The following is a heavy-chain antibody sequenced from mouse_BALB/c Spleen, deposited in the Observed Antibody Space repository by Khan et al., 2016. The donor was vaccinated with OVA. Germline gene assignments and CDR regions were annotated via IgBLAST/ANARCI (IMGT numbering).Heavy chain of an antibody. D-gene: IGHD1-1*02. CDR3: AMGYGGDFDY. V-gene: IGHV3-2*02. Sequence: VQLKESGPGLVKPSQSLSLTCTVTGYSITTDYAWNWIRQFPGKKLEWMGFISYSGNTKYNPSLKSRISITRDTSKNQFFLQLKSVTTEDTARYYCAMGYGGDFDYWGQGTTLTVSS. CDR1: GYSITTDYA. J-gene: IGHJ2*01. CDR2: ISYSGNT.